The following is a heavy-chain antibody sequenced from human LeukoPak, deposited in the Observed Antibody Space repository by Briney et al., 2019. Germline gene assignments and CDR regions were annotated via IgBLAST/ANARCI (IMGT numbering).Heavy chain of an antibody. CDR3: AKGRGTTVTSAANY. CDR1: GFTFSSFD. Sequence: AGGSLRLSCAASGFTFSSFDMHWVRQAPGKGLEWVAVISDDGSNKYYADSVKDRFTISRDNSKNTLSLQMNSLRAEDTAVYYCAKGRGTTVTSAANYWGQGTLVTVSS. V-gene: IGHV3-30-3*01. D-gene: IGHD4-17*01. CDR2: ISDDGSNK. J-gene: IGHJ4*02.